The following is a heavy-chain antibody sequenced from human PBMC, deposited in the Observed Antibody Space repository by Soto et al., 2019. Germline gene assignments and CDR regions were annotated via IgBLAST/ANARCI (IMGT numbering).Heavy chain of an antibody. V-gene: IGHV3-7*01. CDR2: IKHDGSEK. J-gene: IGHJ4*02. CDR3: ARGCGRRSGPYYFDY. D-gene: IGHD6-25*01. CDR1: GFTFSSYW. Sequence: GGSLTLSCATSGFTFSSYWMNWVRQAPGKGLEWVATIKHDGSEKHNVDSVEGRFTISREDAKDSMSLKMDSLGAEDTTIYYCARGCGRRSGPYYFDYWGQGTLVTVSS.